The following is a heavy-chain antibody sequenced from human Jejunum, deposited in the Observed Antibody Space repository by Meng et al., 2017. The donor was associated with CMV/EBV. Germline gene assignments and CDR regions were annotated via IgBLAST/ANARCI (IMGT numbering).Heavy chain of an antibody. V-gene: IGHV6-1*01. Sequence: AISGDSLSRNSVAWNWIRPSPTRGLEWLGRTYYRSKWFRDYGVSVKSRITINPDTSKNQFFLHLNSVTPEDTAVYYCARDLSLRFDYWGQGALVTVSS. CDR2: TYYRSKWFR. CDR3: ARDLSLRFDY. J-gene: IGHJ4*02. CDR1: GDSLSRNSVA. D-gene: IGHD2-15*01.